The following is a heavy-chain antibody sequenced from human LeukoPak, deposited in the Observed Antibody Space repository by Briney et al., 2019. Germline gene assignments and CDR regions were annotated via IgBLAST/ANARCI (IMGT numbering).Heavy chain of an antibody. D-gene: IGHD6-13*01. J-gene: IGHJ5*02. CDR3: ARFKGIAAAGTDWFDP. CDR1: GYSFTSYW. CDR2: IDPSDSYT. Sequence: GESLKISCKGSGYSFTSYWISWVRQMPGKGPEWMGRIDPSDSYTNYSPSFQGHVTISADKSISTAYLQWSSLKASDTAMYYCARFKGIAAAGTDWFDPWGQGTLVTVFS. V-gene: IGHV5-10-1*01.